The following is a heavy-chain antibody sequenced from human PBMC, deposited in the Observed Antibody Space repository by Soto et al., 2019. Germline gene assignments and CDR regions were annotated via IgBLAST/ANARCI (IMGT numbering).Heavy chain of an antibody. CDR2: TWDDGSER. D-gene: IGHD6-19*01. CDR1: GFTFSTYG. V-gene: IGHV3-33*01. Sequence: PGGSLRLSCVASGFTFSTYGMHWVRQGPGKGLDRVAVTWDDGSERCYADSVKGRFTIARDKFKNTRYMQKKSLRSEDTAVYYCARDMAAVAGTVWFDPWGQGTLVPVSS. J-gene: IGHJ5*02. CDR3: ARDMAAVAGTVWFDP.